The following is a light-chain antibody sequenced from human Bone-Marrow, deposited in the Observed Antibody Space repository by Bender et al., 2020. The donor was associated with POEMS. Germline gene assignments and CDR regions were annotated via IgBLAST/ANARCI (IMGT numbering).Light chain of an antibody. CDR3: QSYDGKNLL. CDR1: SSNIGSNY. CDR2: ENN. J-gene: IGLJ3*02. Sequence: LTQPPSASGTPGQRVTISCSGSSSNIGSNYVYWYQQRPDSAPTTLIFENNQRPSGVPDRFSGSIDSSSNSASLTISGLQADDEADYFCQSYDGKNLLFGGGTKLTVL. V-gene: IGLV6-57*02.